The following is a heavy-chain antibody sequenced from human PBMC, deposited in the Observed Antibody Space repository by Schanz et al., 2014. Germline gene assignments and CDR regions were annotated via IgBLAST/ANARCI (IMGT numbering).Heavy chain of an antibody. V-gene: IGHV3-30*18. D-gene: IGHD6-19*01. CDR3: AKERDTSGWNHGDY. J-gene: IGHJ4*02. CDR2: ISYDGNEK. CDR1: GFAFSDYG. Sequence: QVQLVESGGGVVQPGKSLRLSCAASGFAFSDYGMHWVRQAPGKGLEWVAFISYDGNEKHYPDSVKGRFTISRDNSRNTLFLQMNSLRTEDTAVYHCAKERDTSGWNHGDYWGQGTLVTVSS.